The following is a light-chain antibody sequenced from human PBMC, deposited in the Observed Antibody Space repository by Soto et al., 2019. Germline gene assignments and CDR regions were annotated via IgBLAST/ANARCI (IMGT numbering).Light chain of an antibody. J-gene: IGKJ2*01. V-gene: IGKV1-8*01. CDR1: QGISSY. CDR2: TAS. CDR3: QQYYSLYT. Sequence: AIRMTQSPSSLSASTGDRVTITCRASQGISSYLAWYQQKPGKAPKLLIYTASTLQSGVPSRFSGSGSGTDFTLTISCLQSEDFPTYYCQQYYSLYTFGQGTKLEIK.